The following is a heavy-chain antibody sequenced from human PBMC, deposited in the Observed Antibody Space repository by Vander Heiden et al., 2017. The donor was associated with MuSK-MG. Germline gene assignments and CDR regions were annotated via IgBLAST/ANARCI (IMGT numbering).Heavy chain of an antibody. Sequence: QLRLVESGGAVVQPGPSLSRSCAPSGFTFSAYAMHWVRQAPGKGLEWVAGIADDGSITDSADSVKGRFTISRDNSKYTLFLQMNNWRTEDTAVYFCARAPGQWLVRHFDSWGKGTVLIVTS. CDR3: ARAPGQWLVRHFDS. D-gene: IGHD6-19*01. CDR1: GFTFSAYA. CDR2: IADDGSIT. V-gene: IGHV3-30*04. J-gene: IGHJ4*02.